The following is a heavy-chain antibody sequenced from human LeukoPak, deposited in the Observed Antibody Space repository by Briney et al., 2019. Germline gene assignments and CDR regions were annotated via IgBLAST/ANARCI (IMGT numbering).Heavy chain of an antibody. D-gene: IGHD3-16*01. Sequence: PSETLSLTCAVSGSSISSGYYWGWIRQTPGKGLEWIGSIHHSGDTDYNPPLKSRVTISVHTPNNQFSRQLRSVTAADTAVYCCAKVKSLITYGGWFDPWGQGTLVTVSS. CDR2: IHHSGDT. V-gene: IGHV4-38-2*01. J-gene: IGHJ5*02. CDR3: AKVKSLITYGGWFDP. CDR1: GSSISSGYY.